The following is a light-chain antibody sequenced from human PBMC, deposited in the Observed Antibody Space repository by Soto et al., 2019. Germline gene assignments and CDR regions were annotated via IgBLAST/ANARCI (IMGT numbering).Light chain of an antibody. CDR3: GTWDNSLSAV. J-gene: IGLJ2*01. CDR2: DNG. V-gene: IGLV1-51*01. Sequence: QSVLTQPPSVSAAPGQKVTISCSGSSSNIGSNYVSWYQQLPRAAPKLLIYDNGKRPSGIPDRFSGFQSGTSATLGITGLQTGDEADYYCGTWDNSLSAVFGGGTKLTVL. CDR1: SSNIGSNY.